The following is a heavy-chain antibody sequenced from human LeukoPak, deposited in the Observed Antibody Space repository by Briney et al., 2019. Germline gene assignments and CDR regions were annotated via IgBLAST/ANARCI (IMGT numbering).Heavy chain of an antibody. J-gene: IGHJ1*01. V-gene: IGHV3-15*01. Sequence: GGSLRLSCAASGFTLNNAWMSWVRQAPGKGLEWLGRIKRETDGGTIDYAAPVKGRFTISRDDSKNTLYLQMDSLKIEDTAVYYCTTDRYYDNSELQFQHWGQGTLVTVSS. CDR1: GFTLNNAW. CDR3: TTDRYYDNSELQFQH. D-gene: IGHD3-22*01. CDR2: IKRETDGGTI.